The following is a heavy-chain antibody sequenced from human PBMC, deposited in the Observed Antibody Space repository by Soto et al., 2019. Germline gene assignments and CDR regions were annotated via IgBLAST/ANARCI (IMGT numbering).Heavy chain of an antibody. V-gene: IGHV2-5*01. Sequence: QITLEESGPMLLKPTQTLTLTCTFSGFSLTTSGVGVGWIRQPPGKAREWLALIFWNDDKRYNPSLKTRLSISKDTSKNQVVLTLTNVDPVDTATYYCAHSFSSSRVYYDSSASSWWFDPWCQGTLVTVSS. CDR2: IFWNDDK. D-gene: IGHD3-22*01. J-gene: IGHJ5*02. CDR3: AHSFSSSRVYYDSSASSWWFDP. CDR1: GFSLTTSGVG.